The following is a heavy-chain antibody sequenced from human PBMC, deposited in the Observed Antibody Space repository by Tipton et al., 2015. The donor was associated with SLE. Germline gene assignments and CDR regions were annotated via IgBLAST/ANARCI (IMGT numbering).Heavy chain of an antibody. CDR1: GGSISSSDFY. V-gene: IGHV4-39*07. CDR2: IYYSGNT. J-gene: IGHJ4*02. Sequence: TLSLTCTVSGGSISSSDFYWAWIRQPPGKGLEWIGSIYYSGNTYYNPSLKNRVTISVDTSKNQFSLKLSSVTVADTAVYFCAREVRQLLIYFDSWGQGTLVTVSS. CDR3: AREVRQLLIYFDS. D-gene: IGHD6-6*01.